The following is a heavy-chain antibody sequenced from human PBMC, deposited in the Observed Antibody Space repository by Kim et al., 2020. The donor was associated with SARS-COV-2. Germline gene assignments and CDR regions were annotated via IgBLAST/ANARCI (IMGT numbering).Heavy chain of an antibody. V-gene: IGHV3-15*01. D-gene: IGHD2-15*01. J-gene: IGHJ6*03. CDR1: GFIFSNAW. CDR2: IKSKTDGGTT. Sequence: GGSLRLSCAASGFIFSNAWMSWVRQAPGKGLEWVGRIKSKTDGGTTDYAAPVKGRFTISRDDSKNMLYLQMNSLKTEDTAVYYCTTDSVEVNLGYCSGGSCYSPGGYYYYMDVWGKGTTVTVSS. CDR3: TTDSVEVNLGYCSGGSCYSPGGYYYYMDV.